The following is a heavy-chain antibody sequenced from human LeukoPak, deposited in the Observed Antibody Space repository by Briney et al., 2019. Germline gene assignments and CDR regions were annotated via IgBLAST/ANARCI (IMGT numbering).Heavy chain of an antibody. Sequence: GASVKVSCKASGYTFTGYSIHWVRQAPGQGLEWVGWINPNTGGTNYAQNFQGRVTMTRDTSISTAYMELSSLTSDDTAVYYCARDQSEDFINWFDPWGQGTLVTVSS. CDR3: ARDQSEDFINWFDP. CDR2: INPNTGGT. V-gene: IGHV1-2*02. D-gene: IGHD2/OR15-2a*01. J-gene: IGHJ5*02. CDR1: GYTFTGYS.